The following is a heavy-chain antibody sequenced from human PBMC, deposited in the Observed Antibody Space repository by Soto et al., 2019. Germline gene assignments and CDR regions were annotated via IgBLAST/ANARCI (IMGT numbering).Heavy chain of an antibody. J-gene: IGHJ4*02. D-gene: IGHD1-7*01. V-gene: IGHV4-34*01. Sequence: SETLSLTCAVYGGSFSGYYWSWVRQPPGKGLEWIGEIHHSGSTNYNPSLKSRVTISVDTSKNQFSLKLSSVTAADTAVYYCERGENWNYGTFDYWGQGTLVPVSS. CDR1: GGSFSGYY. CDR2: IHHSGST. CDR3: ERGENWNYGTFDY.